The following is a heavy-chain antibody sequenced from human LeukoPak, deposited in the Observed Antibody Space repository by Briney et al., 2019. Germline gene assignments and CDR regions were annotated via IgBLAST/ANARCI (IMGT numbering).Heavy chain of an antibody. D-gene: IGHD3-16*02. J-gene: IGHJ4*02. CDR2: ISYDGSNK. Sequence: AGSLRLSCAASGFTFSSYGMHWVRQAPGKGLEWVAVISYDGSNKYYADSVKGRFTISRDNSKNTLYLQMNSLRAEDTAVYYCAKDSHVWGSYRYRDFDYWGQGTLVTVSS. V-gene: IGHV3-30*18. CDR1: GFTFSSYG. CDR3: AKDSHVWGSYRYRDFDY.